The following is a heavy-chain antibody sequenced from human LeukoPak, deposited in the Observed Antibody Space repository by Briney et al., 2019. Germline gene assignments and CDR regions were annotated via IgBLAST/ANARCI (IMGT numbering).Heavy chain of an antibody. J-gene: IGHJ4*02. Sequence: GGSLRLSCAASGFTFSSYGMHWVRQAPGKGLEWVAVIWYDGSNKYYADSVKGRFTISRDNSKNTLYLQMNSLRAEDTAVYYCANNYYDSKGSFDNWGQGTLVTVST. D-gene: IGHD3-22*01. CDR2: IWYDGSNK. CDR3: ANNYYDSKGSFDN. V-gene: IGHV3-33*06. CDR1: GFTFSSYG.